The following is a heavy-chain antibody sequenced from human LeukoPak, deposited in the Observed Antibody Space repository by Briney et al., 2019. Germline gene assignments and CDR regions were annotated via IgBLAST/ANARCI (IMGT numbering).Heavy chain of an antibody. CDR3: AKDLAIVRTATGRFDY. D-gene: IGHD3-10*01. CDR2: IKEDGSKK. V-gene: IGHV3-7*03. Sequence: GGSLRLSCAASGFTLSRYWMTWVRQAPGKGLEWVANIKEDGSKKNYVDSVKGRFTISRDNSENTLYLQMNSLTVEDTAVYYCAKDLAIVRTATGRFDYWGQGTLVTVSS. J-gene: IGHJ4*02. CDR1: GFTLSRYW.